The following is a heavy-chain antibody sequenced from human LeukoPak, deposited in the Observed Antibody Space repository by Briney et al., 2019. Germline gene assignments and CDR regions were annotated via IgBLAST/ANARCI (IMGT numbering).Heavy chain of an antibody. J-gene: IGHJ4*02. CDR2: INPNSGGT. V-gene: IGHV1-2*02. Sequence: ASVKVSCKASGYTFTGYYMHWVQQAPGQGLEWMGWINPNSGGTNYAQKFQGRVTMTRDASISAAYMELSRLTSDDTAVYYCARVRVGEDLDYWGQGTLVTVSS. CDR3: ARVRVGEDLDY. D-gene: IGHD3-16*01. CDR1: GYTFTGYY.